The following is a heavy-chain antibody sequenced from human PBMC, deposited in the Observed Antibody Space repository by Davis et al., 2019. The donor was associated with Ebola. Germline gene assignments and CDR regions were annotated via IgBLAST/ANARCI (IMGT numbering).Heavy chain of an antibody. CDR3: AGRIAAADTYYYDSSGYYFDY. CDR1: GGTFSSYA. J-gene: IGHJ4*02. V-gene: IGHV1-69*13. CDR2: IIPIFGTA. D-gene: IGHD3-22*01. Sequence: SVKVSCKASGGTFSSYAISWVRQAPGQGLEWMGGIIPIFGTANYAQKFQGRVTITADESTRTAYMELSSLRSEDTAVYYCAGRIAAADTYYYDSSGYYFDYWGQGTLVTVSS.